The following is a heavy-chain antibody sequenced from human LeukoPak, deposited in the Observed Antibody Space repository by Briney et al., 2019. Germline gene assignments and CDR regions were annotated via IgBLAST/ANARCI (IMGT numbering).Heavy chain of an antibody. V-gene: IGHV1-8*01. CDR1: GYTFTSYD. J-gene: IGHJ4*02. CDR2: MNPNSGNT. D-gene: IGHD6-19*01. CDR3: ARYSSGWYYFDY. Sequence: GASVKVSYKASGYTFTSYDINWVRQATGRGLEWMGWMNPNSGNTGYAQKFQGRVTMTRNTSISTAYMELSSLRSEDTAVYYCARYSSGWYYFDYWGQGTLVTVSS.